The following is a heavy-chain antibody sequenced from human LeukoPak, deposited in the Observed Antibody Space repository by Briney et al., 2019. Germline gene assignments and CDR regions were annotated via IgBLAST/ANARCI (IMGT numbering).Heavy chain of an antibody. CDR3: ARDRWFRYCTNGVCSTGVYYYYGMDV. CDR1: GFTFSSYG. J-gene: IGHJ6*02. D-gene: IGHD2-8*01. Sequence: GGSLRLSCAASGFTFSSYGMHWVRQAPGKGLEWVAVIWYDGSNKYYADSVKGRFTISRDNAKNSLYLQMNSLRAEDTAVYYCARDRWFRYCTNGVCSTGVYYYYGMDVWGQGTTVTVSS. V-gene: IGHV3-33*01. CDR2: IWYDGSNK.